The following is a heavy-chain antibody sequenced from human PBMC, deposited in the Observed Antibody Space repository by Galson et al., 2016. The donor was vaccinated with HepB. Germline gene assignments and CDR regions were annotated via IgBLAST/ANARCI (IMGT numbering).Heavy chain of an antibody. J-gene: IGHJ4*02. CDR1: GFMFSTYW. D-gene: IGHD3-10*01. V-gene: IGHV3-7*01. CDR3: ARAPRAYYGPGSPTYHFDL. CDR2: IKREGSEK. Sequence: SLRLSCAASGFMFSTYWMSWVRQAPGKGLEWVANIKREGSEKDYVDSVKGRFTISRDDAKSALYLQMNSLRGEDTAVYYCARAPRAYYGPGSPTYHFDLWGQGTLVTVSS.